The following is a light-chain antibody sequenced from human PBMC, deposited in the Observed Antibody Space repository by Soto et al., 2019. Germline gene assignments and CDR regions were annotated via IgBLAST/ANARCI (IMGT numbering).Light chain of an antibody. CDR3: QSYDSSLSGSV. CDR2: RNS. J-gene: IGLJ3*02. Sequence: QSVLTQPPSVSGAPGQRVTISCTGSSSNIGAGYDVHWYQQLPGTAPKLLIYRNSNRPSGVPDRVSGSMSGTSASLAITGLQAEDEADYYCQSYDSSLSGSVFGGGTKLTVL. V-gene: IGLV1-40*01. CDR1: SSNIGAGYD.